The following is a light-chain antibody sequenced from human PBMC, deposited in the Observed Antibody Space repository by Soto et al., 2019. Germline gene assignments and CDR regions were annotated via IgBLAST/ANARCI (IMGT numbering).Light chain of an antibody. CDR3: SSYTAALTPIV. J-gene: IGLJ1*01. Sequence: QSVLTQPASVSGSPGQSITISCTGSSSDIGSSRYVSWYQQHPGKAPKLMISEVSHRPSGVSNRFSGAKSDNTASLTISGRQPEDDADYYYSSYTAALTPIVFGTGTKVTVL. CDR1: SSDIGSSRY. V-gene: IGLV2-14*01. CDR2: EVS.